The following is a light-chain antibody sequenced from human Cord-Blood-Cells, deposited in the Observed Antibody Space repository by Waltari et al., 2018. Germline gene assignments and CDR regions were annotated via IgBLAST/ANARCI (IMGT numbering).Light chain of an antibody. Sequence: QSALTQPASVSGSPGQSITISCTGTSSDVGSYNLVSWYQQHPGKAPKLMIYEGSKRPSVVSNRFSAAKAGNTASLTISGLQAEDEADYYCCSYAGSYVFGTGTKVTVL. J-gene: IGLJ1*01. V-gene: IGLV2-23*01. CDR3: CSYAGSYV. CDR2: EGS. CDR1: SSDVGSYNL.